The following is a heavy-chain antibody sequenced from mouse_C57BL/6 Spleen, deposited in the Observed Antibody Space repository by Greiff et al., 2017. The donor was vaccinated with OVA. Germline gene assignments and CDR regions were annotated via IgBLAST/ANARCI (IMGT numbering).Heavy chain of an antibody. J-gene: IGHJ1*03. V-gene: IGHV1-19*01. Sequence: EVQLQQSGPVLVKPGASVKMSCKASGYTFTDYYMNWVKQSHGKSLEWIGVINPYNGGTSYNQKFKGKATLTVDKSSSTAYMELNSLTSEDSAVYYCAREGPITTVVPYWYFDVWGTGTTVTVSS. D-gene: IGHD1-1*01. CDR2: INPYNGGT. CDR3: AREGPITTVVPYWYFDV. CDR1: GYTFTDYY.